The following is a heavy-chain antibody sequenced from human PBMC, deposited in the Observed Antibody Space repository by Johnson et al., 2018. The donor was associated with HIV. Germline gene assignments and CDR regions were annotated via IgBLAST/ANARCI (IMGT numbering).Heavy chain of an antibody. CDR2: ISYDGSNK. V-gene: IGHV3-30*04. Sequence: VQLVESGGGVVQPGRSLRLSCAASGFTFSSYAMHWVRQAPGKGLEWVAVISYDGSNKYYADSVKGRFTISRDNSKNTLYLQMNSLGAEDTAVYYCARALVDDAFDIWGQWTMVTVSS. CDR3: ARALVDDAFDI. D-gene: IGHD1-26*01. J-gene: IGHJ3*02. CDR1: GFTFSSYA.